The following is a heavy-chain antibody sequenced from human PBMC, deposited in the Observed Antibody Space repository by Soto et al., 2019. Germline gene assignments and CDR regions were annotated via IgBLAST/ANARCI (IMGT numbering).Heavy chain of an antibody. CDR2: IYYSGST. V-gene: IGHV4-59*01. J-gene: IGHJ3*02. D-gene: IGHD5-18*01. CDR3: ARTDTAMVHDAFDI. CDR1: GGSIGSYY. Sequence: PSETLSLTCTVSGGSIGSYYWSWIRQPPGKGLEWIGYIYYSGSTNYNPSLKSRVSISVDTSKNQFYLKLSSVTAADTAVYYCARTDTAMVHDAFDIWGQGTMVT.